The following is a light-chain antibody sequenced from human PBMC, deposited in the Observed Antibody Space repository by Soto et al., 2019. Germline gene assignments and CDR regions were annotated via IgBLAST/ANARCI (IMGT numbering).Light chain of an antibody. Sequence: DIVMTQSPDSLAVSLGERATINCKSSQSVLYSSTNKNYLAWYQQRPGQPPKLLIYWASNRETGVPDRFSGSGSGTDFTLTITSLQAEDVAVYYCQQYESTPPTFGQGTKLEIK. CDR2: WAS. V-gene: IGKV4-1*01. J-gene: IGKJ2*01. CDR1: QSVLYSSTNKNY. CDR3: QQYESTPPT.